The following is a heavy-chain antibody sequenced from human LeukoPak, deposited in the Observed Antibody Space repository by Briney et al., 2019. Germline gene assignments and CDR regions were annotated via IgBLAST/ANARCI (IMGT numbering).Heavy chain of an antibody. V-gene: IGHV3-53*01. CDR2: IYSGGST. D-gene: IGHD3-22*01. CDR1: GFTVSTNY. J-gene: IGHJ4*02. Sequence: GGSLRLSCAASGFTVSTNYMSWVRQAPGKGLEWVSLIYSGGSTHYADSVKGRFTFSRDNSKNTLYLQMNSLRAEDTAVYYCARGDYYDSSGYFDCWGQGTLVTVSS. CDR3: ARGDYYDSSGYFDC.